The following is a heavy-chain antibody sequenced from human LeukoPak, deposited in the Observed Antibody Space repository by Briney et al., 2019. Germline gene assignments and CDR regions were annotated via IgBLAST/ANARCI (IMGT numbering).Heavy chain of an antibody. CDR1: GFTVSSNY. J-gene: IGHJ4*02. Sequence: GGSLRLSCAASGFTVSSNYMIWVRQAPGKGLEWVSVIYNGGNTFYSDSVKGRFTISRDNSKNTLYLQMNSLRAEDTAVYYCAKTYYYDSSGYYYDYWGQGTLVTVSS. V-gene: IGHV3-66*01. D-gene: IGHD3-22*01. CDR2: IYNGGNT. CDR3: AKTYYYDSSGYYYDY.